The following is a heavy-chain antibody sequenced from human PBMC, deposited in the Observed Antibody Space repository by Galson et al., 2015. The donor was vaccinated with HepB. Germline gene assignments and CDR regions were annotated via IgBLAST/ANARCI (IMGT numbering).Heavy chain of an antibody. CDR2: IHSSGTT. J-gene: IGHJ4*02. V-gene: IGHV4-31*03. D-gene: IGHD3-10*01. CDR1: GGSISRGGHY. Sequence: TLSLTCTVSGGSISRGGHYWSWIRQHPGKGLEWIGYIHSSGTTHYNPSLKSRVTISVDTSKNRFSLKVTSMTAADTAVYYCARTRGPASFDYWGQGTLVTVSS. CDR3: ARTRGPASFDY.